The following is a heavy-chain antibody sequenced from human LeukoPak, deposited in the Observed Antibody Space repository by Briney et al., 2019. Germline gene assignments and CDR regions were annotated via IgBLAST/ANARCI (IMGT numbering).Heavy chain of an antibody. J-gene: IGHJ4*02. D-gene: IGHD5-12*01. CDR1: GLTFSSYS. Sequence: GGSLRLSCAASGLTFSSYSMNWVRHAPGKGLEWVSYISSSSSTIYYADSVKGRFTISRDNAKNSLYLRMNSLRAEDTAVYYCAKVGLSRNIVAFDYWGQGTLVTVSS. CDR2: ISSSSSTI. CDR3: AKVGLSRNIVAFDY. V-gene: IGHV3-48*04.